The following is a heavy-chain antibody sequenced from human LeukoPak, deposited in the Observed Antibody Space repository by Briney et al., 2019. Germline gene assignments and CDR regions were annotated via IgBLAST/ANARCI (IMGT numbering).Heavy chain of an antibody. CDR2: IHYDGKI. V-gene: IGHV3-53*01. CDR1: GFSVSGKF. J-gene: IGHJ4*02. Sequence: GGSLRLSCAASGFSVSGKFMSWVRQAPGKGLEWVSIIHYDGKIRYAGSVGGRFTISRDTSKNTLYLQMSSLRAEDTALYYCARYDNGKDYFDYWGQGTLVTVSS. CDR3: ARYDNGKDYFDY. D-gene: IGHD1-1*01.